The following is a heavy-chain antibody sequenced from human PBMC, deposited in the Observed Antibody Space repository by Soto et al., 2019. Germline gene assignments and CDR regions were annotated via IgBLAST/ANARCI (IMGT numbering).Heavy chain of an antibody. Sequence: SETLSLTCTVSGGSISNYYCSWIRQPPGKGLEWIGYIYYSGSANYNPSLKSRVTISVDTSKNQFSLKLSSVTAADTAVYYCARAGAATLSAFWGQGTLVTVSS. J-gene: IGHJ4*02. CDR1: GGSISNYY. CDR2: IYYSGSA. D-gene: IGHD2-15*01. V-gene: IGHV4-59*01. CDR3: ARAGAATLSAF.